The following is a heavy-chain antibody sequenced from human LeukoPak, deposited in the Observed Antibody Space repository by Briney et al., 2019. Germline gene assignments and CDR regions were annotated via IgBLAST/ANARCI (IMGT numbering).Heavy chain of an antibody. Sequence: GESLKISCKGSRYSFTSYWIGWVRQMPGKGLEWIGIIYPGDSDTRYSPSFQGQVTFSADKSINTAYLQWSSLRASDTAMFYCARHTVCSGGSCYFDFWGQGTLVTVSS. CDR2: IYPGDSDT. CDR1: RYSFTSYW. V-gene: IGHV5-51*01. D-gene: IGHD2-15*01. CDR3: ARHTVCSGGSCYFDF. J-gene: IGHJ4*02.